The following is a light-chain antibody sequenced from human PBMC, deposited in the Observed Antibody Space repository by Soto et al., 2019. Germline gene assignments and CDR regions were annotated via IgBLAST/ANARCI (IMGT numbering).Light chain of an antibody. CDR1: SSDVGGYDY. CDR2: EVV. Sequence: QSALTQPASVSGSPGQSITISCTGTSSDVGGYDYVSWYQRHPGKAPELMIYEVVKRPSWVSNRFSGSKSGNTASLTISGLQAEDEADYYCCSFASSSTYVFGTGTKVTVL. CDR3: CSFASSSTYV. J-gene: IGLJ1*01. V-gene: IGLV2-14*01.